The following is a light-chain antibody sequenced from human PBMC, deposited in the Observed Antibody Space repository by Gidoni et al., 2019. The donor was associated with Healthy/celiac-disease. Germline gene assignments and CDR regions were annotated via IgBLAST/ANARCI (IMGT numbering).Light chain of an antibody. CDR1: SSDVGGYNY. CDR2: DVS. J-gene: IGLJ2*01. Sequence: QSALTQPRSVSGFPGQPVTISCTGTSSDVGGYNYVSWHQQHPGKAPKLMIYDVSKRPSGVPDRFSGSKSGNTASLTISGLQAEDEADYYCCSYAGSYTLVFGGGTKLTVL. V-gene: IGLV2-11*01. CDR3: CSYAGSYTLV.